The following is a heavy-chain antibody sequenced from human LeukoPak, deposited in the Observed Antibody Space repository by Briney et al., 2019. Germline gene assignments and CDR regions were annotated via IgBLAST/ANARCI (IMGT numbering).Heavy chain of an antibody. CDR2: INISGNT. J-gene: IGHJ4*02. Sequence: SETLSLTCTVSGDSITSYYWSWIRQPAGKGLEWIGRINISGNTNYNPSLKSRVTMSLDTSKNQISLKLSAVTAADTAVYYCARDPLKGFDYWGQGTLVTVSS. V-gene: IGHV4-4*07. CDR3: ARDPLKGFDY. CDR1: GDSITSYY.